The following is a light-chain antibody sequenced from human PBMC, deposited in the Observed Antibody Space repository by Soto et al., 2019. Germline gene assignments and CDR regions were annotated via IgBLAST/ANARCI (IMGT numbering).Light chain of an antibody. V-gene: IGKV1-39*01. CDR2: AAS. J-gene: IGKJ4*01. Sequence: DIQMTQSPSSLSASVGDRANITCRASQSISSYLNWYQQKPGKAPKLLIYAASSLQSGVPSRFSRSGSETDFTLTISSLQHEDFATYYCQQSYSTPLIFGGGNKVEIK. CDR1: QSISSY. CDR3: QQSYSTPLI.